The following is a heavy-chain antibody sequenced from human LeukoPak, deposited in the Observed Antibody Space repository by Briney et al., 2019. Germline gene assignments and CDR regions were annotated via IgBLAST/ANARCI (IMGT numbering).Heavy chain of an antibody. J-gene: IGHJ5*02. D-gene: IGHD4-11*01. CDR3: ARQREDSNWFDP. Sequence: SETLSLTCTVSGDSISSYYWTWIRQPPGRGLEWIGYIYTSGSTNFNPSLKSRVTMSVDTSKNQFSLKLSSVTAADTAVYYRARQREDSNWFDPWGQGTLVTVSS. CDR1: GDSISSYY. V-gene: IGHV4-4*09. CDR2: IYTSGST.